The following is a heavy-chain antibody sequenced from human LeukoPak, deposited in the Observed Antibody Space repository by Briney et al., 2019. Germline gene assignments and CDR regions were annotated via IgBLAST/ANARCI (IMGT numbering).Heavy chain of an antibody. CDR2: IIPIFGTA. V-gene: IGHV1-69*13. Sequence: SVKVSCKASGYTFTSYAISWVRQAPGQGLEWMGGIIPIFGTANYAQKFQGRVTITADESTSTAYMELSSLRSEDTAVYYCAREPGIAVAGTGENWFDPWGQGTLVTVSS. D-gene: IGHD6-19*01. J-gene: IGHJ5*02. CDR1: GYTFTSYA. CDR3: AREPGIAVAGTGENWFDP.